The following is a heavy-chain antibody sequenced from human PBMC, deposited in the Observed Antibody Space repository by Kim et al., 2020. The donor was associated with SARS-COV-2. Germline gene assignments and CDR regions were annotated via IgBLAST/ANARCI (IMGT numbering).Heavy chain of an antibody. CDR2: ISYDGSNK. J-gene: IGHJ6*02. V-gene: IGHV3-30*04. D-gene: IGHD2-2*01. Sequence: GGSLRLSCADSGFTFSSYAMHWVRQAPGKGLEWVAVISYDGSNKYYADSVKGRFTISRDNSKNTLYLQMNSLRAEDTAVYYCARDLTSWQRTFYYYYYGMDVWGQGTTVTVSS. CDR3: ARDLTSWQRTFYYYYYGMDV. CDR1: GFTFSSYA.